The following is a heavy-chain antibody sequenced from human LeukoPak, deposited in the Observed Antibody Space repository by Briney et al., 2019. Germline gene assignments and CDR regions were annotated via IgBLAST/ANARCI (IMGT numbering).Heavy chain of an antibody. D-gene: IGHD3-9*01. CDR1: GGTFSSYA. V-gene: IGHV1-69*13. Sequence: SVKVSCKASGGTFSSYAISWVRQAPGQGLEWMGGIIPIFGTANYAQKFQGRVTITADESTSTAYMELSSLRSEDTAVYYCAIGEYYDILTGPTDLTSTLDYWGQGTLVTVSS. J-gene: IGHJ4*02. CDR2: IIPIFGTA. CDR3: AIGEYYDILTGPTDLTSTLDY.